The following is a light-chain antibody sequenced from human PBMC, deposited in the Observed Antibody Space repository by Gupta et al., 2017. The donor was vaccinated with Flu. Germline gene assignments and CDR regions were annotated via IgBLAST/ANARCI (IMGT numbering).Light chain of an antibody. V-gene: IGLV2-11*01. J-gene: IGLJ2*01. CDR2: EVS. CDR1: SSEVGGANQ. Sequence: SATNTCTGTSSEVGGANQVDWFQHQPGEDPKVIIYEVSKRPSGVPTRFSGSKSGNTTSLTITGLKAAVEADYYCCAYAGNNTWVFGGGTKVTVL. CDR3: CAYAGNNTWV.